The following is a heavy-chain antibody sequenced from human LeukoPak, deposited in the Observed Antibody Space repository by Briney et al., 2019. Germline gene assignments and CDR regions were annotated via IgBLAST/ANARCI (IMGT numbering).Heavy chain of an antibody. V-gene: IGHV3-53*01. D-gene: IGHD4/OR15-4a*01. CDR3: ARRAGAYSHPYDY. CDR2: IYSDNT. J-gene: IGHJ4*02. Sequence: GGSLRLSCAASGFTFSSYGMSWVRQAPGKGLEWVSFIYSDNTHYSDSVKGRLTISRDNSKNTLYLQMNSLRAEDTAVYYCARRAGAYSHPYDYWGQGTLVTVSS. CDR1: GFTFSSYG.